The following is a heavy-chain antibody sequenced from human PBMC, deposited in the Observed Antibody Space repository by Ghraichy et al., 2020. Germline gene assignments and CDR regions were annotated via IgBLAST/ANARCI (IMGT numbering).Heavy chain of an antibody. J-gene: IGHJ4*02. CDR1: GFNFNKHW. CDR2: IKPNGGEK. Sequence: GGSLRLSCVASGFNFNKHWMNWVRQAPGKGLEWVAIIKPNGGEKYYVDSVKGRFTISRDNAGNSLYLQMNSLRVEDTAVYYCAKDGVWSSDYWGQGTRVTVCS. V-gene: IGHV3-7*04. D-gene: IGHD2-8*01. CDR3: AKDGVWSSDY.